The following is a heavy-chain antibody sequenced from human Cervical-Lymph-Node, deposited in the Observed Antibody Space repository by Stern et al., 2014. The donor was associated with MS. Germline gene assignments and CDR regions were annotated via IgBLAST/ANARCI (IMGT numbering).Heavy chain of an antibody. V-gene: IGHV5-51*03. CDR2: IYPGNSDT. Sequence: EVQLVEPGAEVKKPGESLKISCKGSEYNFNTHWIAWVRQMPGKGLEWLGNIYPGNSDTRYNPSLQGQVSISADKSITTAYLHFSSLKASDSAMYFCARHGGPNWNHEAHNWFDPWGQGTLVTVSS. J-gene: IGHJ5*02. CDR1: EYNFNTHW. D-gene: IGHD1-14*01. CDR3: ARHGGPNWNHEAHNWFDP.